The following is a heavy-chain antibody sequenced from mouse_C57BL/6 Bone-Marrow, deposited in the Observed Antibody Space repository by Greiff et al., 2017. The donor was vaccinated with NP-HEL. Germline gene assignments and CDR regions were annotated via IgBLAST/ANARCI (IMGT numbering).Heavy chain of an antibody. CDR2: ISNGGGST. CDR3: ARQDGNYLFAY. Sequence: EVQLVESGGGLVQPGGSLKLSCAASGFTFSDYYMYWVRQTPEKRLEWVAYISNGGGSTYYPDTVKGRFTISRDSAKNTLYLQMSRLKSEDTAMYYCARQDGNYLFAYWGQGTLVTVSA. D-gene: IGHD2-1*01. J-gene: IGHJ3*01. CDR1: GFTFSDYY. V-gene: IGHV5-12*01.